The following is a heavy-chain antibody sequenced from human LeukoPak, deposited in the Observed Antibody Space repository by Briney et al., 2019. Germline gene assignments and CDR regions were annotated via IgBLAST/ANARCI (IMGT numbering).Heavy chain of an antibody. CDR1: GGTFSSYA. CDR2: IIPIFGTA. J-gene: IGHJ3*02. D-gene: IGHD3-22*01. Sequence: GASVKVSCKASGGTFSSYAISWVRQAPGQGLEWMGGIIPIFGTANYAQKFQGRVTITTDESTSTAYMELSSLRSEDTAVYYCARNDYYDSSGAGGAFDIRGQGTMVTVSS. V-gene: IGHV1-69*05. CDR3: ARNDYYDSSGAGGAFDI.